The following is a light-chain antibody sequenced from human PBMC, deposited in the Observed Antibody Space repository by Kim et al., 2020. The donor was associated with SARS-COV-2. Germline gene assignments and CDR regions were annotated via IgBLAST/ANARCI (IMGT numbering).Light chain of an antibody. CDR2: GAS. J-gene: IGKJ4*01. V-gene: IGKV3-20*01. CDR1: QSVSSSD. CDR3: QQYGSSPLT. Sequence: EIVLTQSPGILSLSPGERATLSCRASQSVSSSDLAWYQQKPGQAPRLLVYGASSRATGTPDRFSGSGSGTDFTLSISGLEPEDSAVYYCQQYGSSPLTFGGGTKVDIK.